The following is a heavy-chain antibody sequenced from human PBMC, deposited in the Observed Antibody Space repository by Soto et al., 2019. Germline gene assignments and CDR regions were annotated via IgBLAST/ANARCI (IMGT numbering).Heavy chain of an antibody. CDR3: ARSIVLVPAARSWGGNYYYYGMDV. V-gene: IGHV4-59*01. J-gene: IGHJ6*02. CDR1: GGSISSYY. Sequence: SETLSLTCTVSGGSISSYYLSWIRQPPGKGLEWIGYMYNTGSTIYNPSLKSRVTISVDTSKNQFSLKLSSVTAADTAVYYCARSIVLVPAARSWGGNYYYYGMDVWGQGTTVTVSS. CDR2: MYNTGST. D-gene: IGHD2-2*01.